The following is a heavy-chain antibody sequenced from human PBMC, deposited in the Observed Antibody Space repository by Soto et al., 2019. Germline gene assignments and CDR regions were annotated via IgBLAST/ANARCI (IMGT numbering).Heavy chain of an antibody. V-gene: IGHV3-30*18. CDR3: AKVGIVAQGDY. D-gene: IGHD5-12*01. Sequence: GGSLRLSCAASGFTFSSYGMHWVRQAPGKGLEWVAVISYDGSNKYYADSVKGRFTISRDNSKNTLYLQMNSLRAEDTAVYYCAKVGIVAQGDYWGQGTLVTVS. J-gene: IGHJ4*02. CDR2: ISYDGSNK. CDR1: GFTFSSYG.